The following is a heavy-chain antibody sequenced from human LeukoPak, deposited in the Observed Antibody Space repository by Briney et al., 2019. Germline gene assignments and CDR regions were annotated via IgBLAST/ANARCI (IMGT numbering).Heavy chain of an antibody. Sequence: GGSLRLSCAASGFTFSSYSMNWVRQAPGKGLEWVSSISSSSRYIYYAESVTGRFTISRNNAKNSLYLQMNSLRAEDTAVYYCASGSYYTNYFDYWGQGTLVTVSS. CDR3: ASGSYYTNYFDY. V-gene: IGHV3-21*01. CDR1: GFTFSSYS. J-gene: IGHJ4*02. CDR2: ISSSSRYI. D-gene: IGHD1-26*01.